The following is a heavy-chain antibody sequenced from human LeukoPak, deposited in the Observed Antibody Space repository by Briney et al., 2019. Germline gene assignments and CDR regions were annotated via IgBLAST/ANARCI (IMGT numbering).Heavy chain of an antibody. CDR2: IHYSGST. Sequence: PSETLSLTCTVSGGSISSYYWSWIRQPPGKGLEWIGYIHYSGSTNYNPSLKSRVTISVDTSKNQFSLKLSSVTAADTAVYYCARDHYGDYPFAFDYWGQGTLVTVSS. D-gene: IGHD4-17*01. CDR1: GGSISSYY. J-gene: IGHJ4*02. V-gene: IGHV4-59*01. CDR3: ARDHYGDYPFAFDY.